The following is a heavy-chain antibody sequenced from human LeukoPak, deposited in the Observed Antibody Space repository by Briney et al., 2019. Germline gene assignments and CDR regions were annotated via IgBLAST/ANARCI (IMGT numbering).Heavy chain of an antibody. CDR2: IFHNGST. J-gene: IGHJ4*02. D-gene: IGHD3-10*01. V-gene: IGHV4-38-2*02. Sequence: PSETLSLTCTVSGYSIGTWYYWGWIRQPPGKGLEWIGSIFHNGSTHYNPSLESRVTISLDTSKNQFSLRLRSVTAADTAMYYCARVHGSFPGDFWAQGTLVTVSS. CDR1: GYSIGTWYY. CDR3: ARVHGSFPGDF.